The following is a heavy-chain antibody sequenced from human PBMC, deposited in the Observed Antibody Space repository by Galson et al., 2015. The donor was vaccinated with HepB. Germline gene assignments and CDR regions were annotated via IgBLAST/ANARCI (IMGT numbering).Heavy chain of an antibody. V-gene: IGHV3-30-3*01. CDR3: VRDQIGTFAFDI. CDR1: GFTFDDYW. J-gene: IGHJ3*02. CDR2: ITNNGGTK. Sequence: SLRLSCAASGFTFDDYWMHWVRQAPGKGVEWVAAITNNGGTKFYADSVRGRVTISRDNSESTVSLQMNNLRVEDTALYYCVRDQIGTFAFDIWGQGTMVTVSS. D-gene: IGHD1-26*01.